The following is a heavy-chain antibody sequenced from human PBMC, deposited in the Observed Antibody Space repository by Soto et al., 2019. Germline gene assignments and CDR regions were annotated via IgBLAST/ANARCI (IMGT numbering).Heavy chain of an antibody. CDR2: VNTYNGNP. CDR3: ARDSQSSTSWHRFDA. J-gene: IGHJ5*02. Sequence: QVPLVQSGVEVKKPGASVKVSCKASGYTFTDYAISWVRQAPGRGLEWMGWVNTYNGNPNYAQIFQGRVTMTTDTSTDAAYMELRSLKSADSAVYYCARDSQSSTSWHRFDAWGQGTMVTVSS. D-gene: IGHD6-13*01. V-gene: IGHV1-18*01. CDR1: GYTFTDYA.